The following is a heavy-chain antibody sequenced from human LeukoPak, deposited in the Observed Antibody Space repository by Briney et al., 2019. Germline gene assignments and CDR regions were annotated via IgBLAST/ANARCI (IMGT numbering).Heavy chain of an antibody. V-gene: IGHV3-30*04. D-gene: IGHD2-15*01. CDR1: GFTFSSYA. Sequence: GRSLRLSCAASGFTFSSYAMHWVRQAPGKGLEWVAVISYDGSNKYYADSVKGRLTISRDNSKNTLYLQMNSLRAEDTAVYYCARASLGYCSGGSCYPGFDFDYWGQGTLVTVSS. CDR3: ARASLGYCSGGSCYPGFDFDY. J-gene: IGHJ4*02. CDR2: ISYDGSNK.